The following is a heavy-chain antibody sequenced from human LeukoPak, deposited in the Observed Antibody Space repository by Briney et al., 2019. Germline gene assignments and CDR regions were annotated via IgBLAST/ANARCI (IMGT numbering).Heavy chain of an antibody. J-gene: IGHJ4*02. V-gene: IGHV1-18*01. Sequence: GASVKVSCKASGYTFTSYGISWVRQAPGQGVEWMGWISPYNGNTTYAQKRQGRVTITTDTTTSTAYMELRSVRSDDTAVYYCARGSYFDYWGQGTLVTVSS. CDR1: GYTFTSYG. CDR2: ISPYNGNT. CDR3: ARGSYFDY.